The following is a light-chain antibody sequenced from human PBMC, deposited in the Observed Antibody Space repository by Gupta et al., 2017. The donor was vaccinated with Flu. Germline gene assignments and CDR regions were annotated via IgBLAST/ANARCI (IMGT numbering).Light chain of an antibody. J-gene: IGKJ5*01. V-gene: IGKV3-15*01. Sequence: EVVMTQSPATLSVSPGERVTLSCRASLSVKLNLAWYQQKPGRTPRLLIYGATTRATGIPARFSGSGFGTDFTLTISSLQSEDFGIYYCQQYKNWPPITFGQGTRLEIK. CDR1: LSVKLN. CDR3: QQYKNWPPIT. CDR2: GAT.